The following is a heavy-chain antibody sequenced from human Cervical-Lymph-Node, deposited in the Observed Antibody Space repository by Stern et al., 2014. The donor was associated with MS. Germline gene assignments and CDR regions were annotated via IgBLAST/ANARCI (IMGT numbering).Heavy chain of an antibody. CDR3: TTGPSTFYYNGMDV. J-gene: IGHJ6*02. CDR1: GLTFGDSA. D-gene: IGHD3-16*01. Sequence: EVQLVESGGGLVQPGRSLRLSCTASGLTFGDSAMSWFRQAPGKGLEWVGFITSKAYGASAEHAASLEGRFTISRDDSKGIAYLKMNSLKNEDTAVYYCTTGPSTFYYNGMDVWGQGTAVTVSS. V-gene: IGHV3-49*03. CDR2: ITSKAYGASA.